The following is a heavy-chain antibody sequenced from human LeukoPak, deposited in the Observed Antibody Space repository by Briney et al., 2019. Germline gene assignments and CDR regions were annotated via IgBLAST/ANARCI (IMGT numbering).Heavy chain of an antibody. CDR1: GGSISSSNW. V-gene: IGHV4-4*02. J-gene: IGHJ4*02. CDR3: AGFGYDSSGYLVDY. Sequence: SETLSLTCAVSGGSISSSNWWSWVRQPPGKGLEWIGYISYSGSTNYNPSLKSQITISTDTSKNHFSLKLSSVTAADTAVYYCAGFGYDSSGYLVDYWGQGTLVTVSS. CDR2: ISYSGST. D-gene: IGHD3-22*01.